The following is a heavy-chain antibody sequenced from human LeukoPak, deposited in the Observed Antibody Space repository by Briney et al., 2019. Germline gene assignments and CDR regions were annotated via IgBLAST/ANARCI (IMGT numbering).Heavy chain of an antibody. CDR2: ISSSGSTI. CDR1: GFTFSSYE. J-gene: IGHJ4*02. D-gene: IGHD1-26*01. CDR3: TTYIVGVGGDY. V-gene: IGHV3-48*03. Sequence: GGSLRLSCAASGFTFSSYEMNWVRQAPGKGLEWVSYISSSGSTIYYADSVKGRFTISRDNAKNSLYLQMNSLKTEDTAVYYCTTYIVGVGGDYWGQGTLVTVSS.